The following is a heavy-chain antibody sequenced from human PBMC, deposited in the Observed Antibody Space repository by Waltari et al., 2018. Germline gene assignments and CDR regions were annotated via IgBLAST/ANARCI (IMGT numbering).Heavy chain of an antibody. D-gene: IGHD3-16*01. CDR1: GYTFTGYY. V-gene: IGHV1-2*06. CDR3: ARDPTFGSYYYYYMDV. CDR2: INPNSGGT. J-gene: IGHJ6*03. Sequence: QVQLVQSGAEVKKPGASVKVSCKASGYTFTGYYMHWVRQAPGQGLEWMGRINPNSGGTNYAQKFQGRVTMTRDTSISTAYMELSRLRSDDTAVYYCARDPTFGSYYYYYMDVWGKGTTVTVSS.